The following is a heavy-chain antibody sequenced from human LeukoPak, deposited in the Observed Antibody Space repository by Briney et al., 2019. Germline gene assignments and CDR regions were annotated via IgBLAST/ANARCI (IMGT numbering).Heavy chain of an antibody. J-gene: IGHJ4*02. D-gene: IGHD5-18*01. CDR3: ASYTAGGGGLDY. CDR1: GVSFSGYY. CDR2: INHSGST. Sequence: SETLSLTCAVYGVSFSGYYWSWIRQPPGKGLEWIGEINHSGSTNYNPSLKSRVTISVDTSKNQFSLKLSSVTAADTAVYYCASYTAGGGGLDYWGQGTLVTVSS. V-gene: IGHV4-34*01.